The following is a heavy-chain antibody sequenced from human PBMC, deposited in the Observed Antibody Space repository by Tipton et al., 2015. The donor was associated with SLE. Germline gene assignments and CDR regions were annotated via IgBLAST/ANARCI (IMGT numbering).Heavy chain of an antibody. CDR3: VATGDAFDI. J-gene: IGHJ3*02. Sequence: LRLSCTVSGGSISSHYWSWIRQPPGKGLEWIGEINHSGSTNYNPSLKSRVTISVDTSKNQFSLKLSSVTAADTAVYYCVATGDAFDIWGQGTMVTVSS. V-gene: IGHV4-34*01. CDR2: INHSGST. CDR1: GGSISSHY. D-gene: IGHD5-12*01.